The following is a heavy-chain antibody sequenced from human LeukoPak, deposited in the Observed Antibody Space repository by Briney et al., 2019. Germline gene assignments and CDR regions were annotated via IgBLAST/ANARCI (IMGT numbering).Heavy chain of an antibody. CDR1: GYTFTGYY. D-gene: IGHD3-22*01. CDR3: AREYYYDSSGYGNWFDP. Sequence: GASVKVSCKASGYTFTGYYMHWVRQAPGQGLEWMGWIDPNSGGTNYAQKFQGRVTMTRDTSISTAYMELSRLRSDDTAVYYCAREYYYDSSGYGNWFDPWGQGTLVTVSS. V-gene: IGHV1-2*02. J-gene: IGHJ5*02. CDR2: IDPNSGGT.